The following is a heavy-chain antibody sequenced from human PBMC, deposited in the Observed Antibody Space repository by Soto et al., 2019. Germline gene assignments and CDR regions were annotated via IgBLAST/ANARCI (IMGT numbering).Heavy chain of an antibody. V-gene: IGHV4-34*01. D-gene: IGHD1-20*01. CDR3: ARVPPDNWKGRGLFDY. CDR2: INHSGST. J-gene: IGHJ4*02. CDR1: GGSFSGYY. Sequence: QVQLQQWGAGLLKPSETLSLTCAVYGGSFSGYYWSWIRQPPGKGLEWIGEINHSGSTNYNPSLKSRVTISVDTSKNQFSLKLSSVTAADTAVYYCARVPPDNWKGRGLFDYWGQGTLVTVSS.